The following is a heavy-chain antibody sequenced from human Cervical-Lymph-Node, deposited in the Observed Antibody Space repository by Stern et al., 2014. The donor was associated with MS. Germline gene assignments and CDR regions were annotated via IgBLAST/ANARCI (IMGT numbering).Heavy chain of an antibody. V-gene: IGHV1-46*01. CDR3: ARDRFAAAGASDY. CDR2: IDPRGGST. Sequence: VQLVQSGAEVKKPGASVKVSCKASGYTFTSYSMHWVRQAPGQGLEWMGIIDPRGGSTPYAQTFQGRVTLTRDTTTSTVYMELSSLISEDTAVYYCARDRFAAAGASDYWGQGTLVTVSS. J-gene: IGHJ4*02. D-gene: IGHD6-13*01. CDR1: GYTFTSYS.